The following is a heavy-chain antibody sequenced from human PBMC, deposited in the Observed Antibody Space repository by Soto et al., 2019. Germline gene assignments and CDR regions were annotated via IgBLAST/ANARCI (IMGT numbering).Heavy chain of an antibody. Sequence: EVQLVESGGGLVQPGGSLSLSCAASESPFSYHWMHWVRQAPGEGLVWVSGMNEDGSFTSYADSVKGRFTISRDNAKNTLYLQMSSLRADDTAIYYCGSVFENWGQGALVTVSS. V-gene: IGHV3-74*01. CDR1: ESPFSYHW. J-gene: IGHJ4*02. CDR2: MNEDGSFT. CDR3: GSVFEN.